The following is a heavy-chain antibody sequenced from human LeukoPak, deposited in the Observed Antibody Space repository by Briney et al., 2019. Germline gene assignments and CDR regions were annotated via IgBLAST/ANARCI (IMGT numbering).Heavy chain of an antibody. D-gene: IGHD6-6*01. CDR1: GYTFTSYY. Sequence: GASVKVSCKASGYTFTSYYMHWVRQAPGQGLEGMGIINPSGGSTSYAQKFQGRVTMTRDMSTSTVYMELSSLRSEDTAVYYCARGYSSSFGGTVDWFDPWGQGTLVTVSS. CDR2: INPSGGST. V-gene: IGHV1-46*01. J-gene: IGHJ5*02. CDR3: ARGYSSSFGGTVDWFDP.